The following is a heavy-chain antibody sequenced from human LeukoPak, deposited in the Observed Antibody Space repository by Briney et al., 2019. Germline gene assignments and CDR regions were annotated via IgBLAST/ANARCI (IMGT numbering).Heavy chain of an antibody. V-gene: IGHV3-21*01. CDR3: ARDLWDH. CDR1: GFTFSTYT. CDR2: ITSAGNFI. J-gene: IGHJ4*02. Sequence: GGSLRLSCAASGFTFSTYTMIWVRQAPGKRLEWVSSITSAGNFIYYADSLRGRFTVSRDNAKNSLYLQMNRLRAEDTAMYYCARDLWDHWGQGTLVTVSS.